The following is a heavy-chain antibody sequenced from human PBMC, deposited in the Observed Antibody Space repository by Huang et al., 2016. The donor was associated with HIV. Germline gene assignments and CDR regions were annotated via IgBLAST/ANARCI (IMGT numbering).Heavy chain of an antibody. D-gene: IGHD1-7*01. Sequence: VESGGRLVQPGGSIRLSCVGSTFRFGAYWMSWVHQSPGKGMEWVANIKQDESEKYYVDSVKGRFNISRDNAKKVLFLEMNNVRVEDTATYYCATKTAAMDIWGQGTTVTVS. V-gene: IGHV3-7*01. CDR3: ATKTAAMDI. CDR2: IKQDESEK. J-gene: IGHJ6*02. CDR1: TFRFGAYW.